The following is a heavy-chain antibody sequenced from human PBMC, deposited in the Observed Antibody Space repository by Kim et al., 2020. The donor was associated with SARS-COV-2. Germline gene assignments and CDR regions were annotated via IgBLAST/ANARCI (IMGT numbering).Heavy chain of an antibody. V-gene: IGHV3-48*02. CDR2: ISSSSSTI. D-gene: IGHD5-18*01. CDR3: ARGYSYGRRGDWFDP. CDR1: GFTFSSYS. J-gene: IGHJ5*02. Sequence: GGSLRLSCAASGFTFSSYSMNWVRQAPGKGLEWVSYISSSSSTIYYADSVKGRFTISRDNAKNSLYLQMNSLRDEDTAVYYCARGYSYGRRGDWFDPWGQGTLVTVSS.